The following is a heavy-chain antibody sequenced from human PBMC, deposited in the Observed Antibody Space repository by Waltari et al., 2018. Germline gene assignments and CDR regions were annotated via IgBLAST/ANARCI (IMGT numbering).Heavy chain of an antibody. Sequence: QVQLVQSGAEVKKPGASVKVSCKASGYTFTSYDINWVRQATGQGLEWMGWMNPNSGKPGYSQKFQGRVTMTRNTSISTAYMELSSLRSEDTAVYYCARGGDYSNPTVGPNWFDPWGQGTLVTVSS. D-gene: IGHD4-4*01. J-gene: IGHJ5*02. V-gene: IGHV1-8*02. CDR1: GYTFTSYD. CDR3: ARGGDYSNPTVGPNWFDP. CDR2: MNPNSGKP.